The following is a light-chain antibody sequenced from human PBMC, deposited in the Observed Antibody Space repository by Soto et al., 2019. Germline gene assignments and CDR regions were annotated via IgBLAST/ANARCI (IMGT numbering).Light chain of an antibody. CDR1: QSITEK. J-gene: IGKJ5*01. CDR2: GAF. CDR3: QQYGSSPQT. V-gene: IGKV3-20*01. Sequence: IVMTQSPDTLSVSPGERATLSCRASQSITEKVVWYQQKSGQAPRLLIYGAFTRAAGVPARFSGSGSGTDFTLTISRLEPEDFAVYYCQQYGSSPQTFGPGTRLEIK.